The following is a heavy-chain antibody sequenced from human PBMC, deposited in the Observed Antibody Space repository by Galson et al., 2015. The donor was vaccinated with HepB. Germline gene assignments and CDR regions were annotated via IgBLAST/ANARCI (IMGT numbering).Heavy chain of an antibody. J-gene: IGHJ4*02. D-gene: IGHD5-24*01. CDR3: ARDSHSKERADH. CDR2: IYDADST. Sequence: SLRLSCAASGFTVSSDYMSWVRQAPGKGLEWVSIIYDADSTHYADSVKGRFTISRDTSKNTLSLQMNSLRVGDTAVYYCARDSHSKERADHWGRGTLVTVSS. CDR1: GFTVSSDY. V-gene: IGHV3-53*01.